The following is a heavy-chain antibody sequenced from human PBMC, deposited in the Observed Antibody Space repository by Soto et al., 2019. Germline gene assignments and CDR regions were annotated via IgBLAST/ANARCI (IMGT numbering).Heavy chain of an antibody. CDR2: INAGNGNT. CDR1: GYTFTSYA. D-gene: IGHD3-16*01. J-gene: IGHJ4*02. CDR3: ARAVGGPTSNLDY. Sequence: GASVKVSCKASGYTFTSYAMHWVRQAPGQRLEWMGWINAGNGNTKYSQKFQGRVTITRDTSASTAYMELSSLRSEDTAVYYCARAVGGPTSNLDYWGQGTLVNVSS. V-gene: IGHV1-3*01.